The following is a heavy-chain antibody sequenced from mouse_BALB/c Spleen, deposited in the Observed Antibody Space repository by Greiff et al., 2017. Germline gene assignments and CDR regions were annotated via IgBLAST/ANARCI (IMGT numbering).Heavy chain of an antibody. Sequence: VQRVESGAELVKPGASVKLSCTASGFNIKDTYMHWVKQRPEQGLEWIGRIDPANGNTKYDPKFQGKATITADTSSNTAYLQLSSLTSEDTAVYYCARWSYAMDYWGQGTSVTVSS. CDR3: ARWSYAMDY. CDR1: GFNIKDTY. V-gene: IGHV14-3*02. CDR2: IDPANGNT. J-gene: IGHJ4*01.